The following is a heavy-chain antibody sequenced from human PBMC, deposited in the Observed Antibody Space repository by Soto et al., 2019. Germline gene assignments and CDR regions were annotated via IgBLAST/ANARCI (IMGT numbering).Heavy chain of an antibody. CDR3: ARVFGFGGMDV. CDR1: GGSISSGGYY. D-gene: IGHD3-10*01. Sequence: PSETLSLTCTVSGGSISSGGYYWSWIRQHPEKGLEWIGYIYYSGSTYYNPSLKSRVTISVDTSKNQFSLKLSSVTAADTAVYYCARVFGFGGMDVWGQGTTVTVSS. J-gene: IGHJ6*02. CDR2: IYYSGST. V-gene: IGHV4-31*03.